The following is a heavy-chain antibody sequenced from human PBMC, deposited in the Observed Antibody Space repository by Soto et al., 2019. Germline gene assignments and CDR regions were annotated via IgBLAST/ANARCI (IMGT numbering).Heavy chain of an antibody. V-gene: IGHV4-59*01. CDR1: GGSISSYY. J-gene: IGHJ5*02. Sequence: SETLSLTCTVSGGSISSYYWSWIRQPPGKGLEWIGYIYYSGSTNYNPSLKSRVTISVDTSKNQFSLKLSSVTAADTAVYYCASSRAVRGVAKGNWFDPWGQGTLVTVSS. D-gene: IGHD3-10*01. CDR3: ASSRAVRGVAKGNWFDP. CDR2: IYYSGST.